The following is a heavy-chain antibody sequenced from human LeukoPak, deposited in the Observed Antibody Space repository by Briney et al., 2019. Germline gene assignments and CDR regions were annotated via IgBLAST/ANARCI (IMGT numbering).Heavy chain of an antibody. V-gene: IGHV3-23*01. D-gene: IGHD6-13*01. CDR3: GKFDIPHDSSSWEITNYFATGMDC. CDR2: ISGSGGST. CDR1: GFTFSSYA. Sequence: GGSLRLSCAASGFTFSSYAMSWVRQAPGKGLEWVSAISGSGGSTYYADSVKGRFTISRDNSKNTLYLQMNSLRAEDTAVYYCGKFDIPHDSSSWEITNYFATGMDCWGQGTKVTVPS. J-gene: IGHJ6*02.